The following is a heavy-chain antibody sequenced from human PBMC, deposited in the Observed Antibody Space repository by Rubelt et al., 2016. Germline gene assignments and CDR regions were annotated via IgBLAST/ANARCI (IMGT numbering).Heavy chain of an antibody. D-gene: IGHD3-3*01. CDR2: ISSSGSTI. CDR1: GFTFSSYE. Sequence: EVQLVESGGGLVQPGGSLRLSCAASGFTFSSYEMNWVRQAPGKGLEWVSHISSSGSTIHYADSVTGRFTISRDNAKNSLYSQMNSLRAEDTAVYYCARGIWKFDYWGQGTLVTVSS. J-gene: IGHJ4*02. V-gene: IGHV3-48*03. CDR3: ARGIWKFDY.